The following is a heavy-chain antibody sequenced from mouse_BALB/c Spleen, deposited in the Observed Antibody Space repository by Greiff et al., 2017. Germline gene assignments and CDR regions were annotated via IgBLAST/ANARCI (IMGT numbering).Heavy chain of an antibody. CDR1: GYTFTSYT. CDR3: ARSGWLLRAMDY. J-gene: IGHJ4*01. V-gene: IGHV1-4*02. Sequence: VKLQESAAELARPGASVKMSCKASGYTFTSYTMHWVKQRPGQGLEWIGYINPSSGYTEYNQKFKDKTTLTADKSSSTAYMQLSSLTSEDSAVYYCARSGWLLRAMDYWGQGTSVTVSS. CDR2: INPSSGYT. D-gene: IGHD2-3*01.